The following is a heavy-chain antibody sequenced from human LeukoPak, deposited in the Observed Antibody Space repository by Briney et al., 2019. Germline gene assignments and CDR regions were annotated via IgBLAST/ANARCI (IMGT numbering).Heavy chain of an antibody. CDR3: ARDLFFGRAY. Sequence: GGSLRLPCAASGFTFSSYEMNWVRQAPGKGLEWVSYISSSGTTIYYADSVKGRFTISRDNARNSLYLQIHSLRAEDTAVYYCARDLFFGRAYWGQGTLVTVSS. CDR2: ISSSGTTI. J-gene: IGHJ4*02. CDR1: GFTFSSYE. V-gene: IGHV3-48*03. D-gene: IGHD2-21*01.